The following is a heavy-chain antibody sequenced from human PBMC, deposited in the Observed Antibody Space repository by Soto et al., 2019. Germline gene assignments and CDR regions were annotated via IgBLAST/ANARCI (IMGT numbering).Heavy chain of an antibody. J-gene: IGHJ6*04. V-gene: IGHV4-31*03. D-gene: IGHD6-6*01. CDR2: IYYSGST. Sequence: QMQLQESGPGLVKPSQTLSLTCTVSGGSISSGGYYWSWIRQHPGKGLEWIGYIYYSGSTYYNPSLKSRVTISVDTSKNQFSLKLSSVTAADTAVYYCARVNNLGRQLVPVDVWGKGTTVTVSS. CDR1: GGSISSGGYY. CDR3: ARVNNLGRQLVPVDV.